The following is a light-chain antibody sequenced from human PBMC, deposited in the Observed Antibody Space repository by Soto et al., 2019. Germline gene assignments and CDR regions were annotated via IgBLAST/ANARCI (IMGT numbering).Light chain of an antibody. CDR3: CSYAGSSTLWV. V-gene: IGLV2-23*02. CDR1: SSDVGSYNL. CDR2: EVS. Sequence: QSVVTQPASVSGSPGLSITMSCTGTSSDVGSYNLVSWYQQHPGKAPKLMIYEVSKRPSGVSNRFSGSKSGNTASLTISGLQAEDEADYYCCSYAGSSTLWVFGGGTKLTVL. J-gene: IGLJ3*02.